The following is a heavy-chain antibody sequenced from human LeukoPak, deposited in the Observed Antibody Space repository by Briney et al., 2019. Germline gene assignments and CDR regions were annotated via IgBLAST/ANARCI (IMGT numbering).Heavy chain of an antibody. CDR2: INPNSGGT. D-gene: IGHD3-3*01. Sequence: PGASVKVSCTASGYTFTGYYMHWVRQAPGQGLEWMGWINPNSGGTNYAQKFQGRVTMTRDTSISTAYMELSRLRSDDTAVYYCARVAYDFWSGYSDVWGKGTTVTVSS. CDR1: GYTFTGYY. CDR3: ARVAYDFWSGYSDV. J-gene: IGHJ6*04. V-gene: IGHV1-2*02.